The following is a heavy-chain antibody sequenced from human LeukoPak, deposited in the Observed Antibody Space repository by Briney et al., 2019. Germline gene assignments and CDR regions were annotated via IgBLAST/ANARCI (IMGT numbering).Heavy chain of an antibody. V-gene: IGHV3-72*01. J-gene: IGHJ4*02. D-gene: IGHD2-2*01. Sequence: GGSLRLSCAASGFTFSDHYMDWVRQAPGKGLEWVGRSRNKANSYSIDYAASVKGRYIISRDDSENSLYLQMSSLKTEDTAVYYCARGFGSYCSSSSCWRYFDYWGQGALVTVSS. CDR1: GFTFSDHY. CDR2: SRNKANSYSI. CDR3: ARGFGSYCSSSSCWRYFDY.